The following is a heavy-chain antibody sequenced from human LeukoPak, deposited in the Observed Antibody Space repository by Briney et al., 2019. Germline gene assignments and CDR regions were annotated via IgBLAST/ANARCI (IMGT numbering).Heavy chain of an antibody. D-gene: IGHD1-1*01. CDR2: ISPYNGAT. V-gene: IGHV1-18*01. J-gene: IGHJ4*02. CDR3: ARDSDWNVDY. CDR1: GYTFTTYG. Sequence: ASVKVSCKASGYTFTTYGITWIRQAPGQGLEWLGWISPYNGATEYARNLQDRVSMTTDTSTNTAYIEVRSLKSDDTAVYYCARDSDWNVDYWGQGTLVTVSS.